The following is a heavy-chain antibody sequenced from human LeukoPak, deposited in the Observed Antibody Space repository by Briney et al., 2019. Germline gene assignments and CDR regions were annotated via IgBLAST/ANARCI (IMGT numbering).Heavy chain of an antibody. Sequence: ASVKVSCKASGYTFTGYYIHWVRQGPGQGLEWLGWITLHSGDTHYAQKYQGRLTMTSDTSISTGYMELSTLRFDDTAVYYCARGGQLGLDNWGQGTLVTVSS. D-gene: IGHD1-1*01. J-gene: IGHJ1*01. CDR3: ARGGQLGLDN. CDR2: ITLHSGDT. V-gene: IGHV1-2*02. CDR1: GYTFTGYY.